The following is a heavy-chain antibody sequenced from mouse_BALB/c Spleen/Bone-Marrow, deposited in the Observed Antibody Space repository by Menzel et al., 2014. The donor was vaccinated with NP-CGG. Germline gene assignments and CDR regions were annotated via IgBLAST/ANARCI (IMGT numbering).Heavy chain of an antibody. CDR3: ARGGNYFYY. Sequence: EVKLVESGAELVKPGASVKLSCTASGFNIKDTYMHWVKQRPEQGLEWIGRIDPANGNIKYDPKFQGKATITADTSSNTAYLQLSSLTSEDTAVYYCARGGNYFYYWGQGTTLTVSS. CDR2: IDPANGNI. V-gene: IGHV14-3*02. J-gene: IGHJ2*01. CDR1: GFNIKDTY.